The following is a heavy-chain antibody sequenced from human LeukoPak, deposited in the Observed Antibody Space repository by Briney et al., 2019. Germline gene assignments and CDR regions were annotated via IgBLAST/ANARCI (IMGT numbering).Heavy chain of an antibody. D-gene: IGHD3-22*01. V-gene: IGHV3-7*01. J-gene: IGHJ4*02. Sequence: PGGSLRLSCAASGFTLSNYWMTWVRQAPGKGVEWVANIKQDGSEKNYVDSVKGRFTISRDNAKNSLYLQMNSLRVEDRAVYYCARDVSAEYDSASRMHLDCWGEGTLITVSS. CDR2: IKQDGSEK. CDR1: GFTLSNYW. CDR3: ARDVSAEYDSASRMHLDC.